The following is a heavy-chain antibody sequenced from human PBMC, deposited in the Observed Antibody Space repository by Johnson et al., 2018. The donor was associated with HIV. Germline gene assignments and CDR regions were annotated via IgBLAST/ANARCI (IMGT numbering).Heavy chain of an antibody. CDR2: ISWNSGST. CDR1: GFTFDDYA. J-gene: IGHJ3*01. D-gene: IGHD6-13*01. V-gene: IGHV3-9*01. Sequence: VQLVESGGGLVQPGRSLRLSCAASGFTFDDYAMHWVRQAPGKGLEWVSGISWNSGSTYYADSVKGRFTISRDNSKNTLYLQMSSLRAEDTAMYYCARDGESQQLPLGDAFDVWGQGTMVTVSS. CDR3: ARDGESQQLPLGDAFDV.